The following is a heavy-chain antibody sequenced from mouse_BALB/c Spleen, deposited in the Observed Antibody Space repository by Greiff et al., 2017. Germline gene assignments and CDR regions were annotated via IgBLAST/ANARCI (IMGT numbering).Heavy chain of an antibody. Sequence: VKVIESGPDLVAPSQSLSITCTVSGFSLTSYGVHWVRQPPGKGLEWLVVIWSDGSTTYNSALKSRLSISKDNSKSQVFLKMNSLQTDDTAMYYCARHGRNGFAYWGQGTLVTVSA. CDR1: GFSLTSYG. CDR3: ARHGRNGFAY. V-gene: IGHV2-6-2*01. J-gene: IGHJ3*01. CDR2: IWSDGST.